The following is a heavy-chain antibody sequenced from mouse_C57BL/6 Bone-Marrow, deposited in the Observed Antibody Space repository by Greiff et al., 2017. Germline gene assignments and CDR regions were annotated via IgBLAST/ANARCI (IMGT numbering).Heavy chain of an antibody. D-gene: IGHD1-1*01. J-gene: IGHJ2*01. V-gene: IGHV1-52*01. CDR3: ARRKDYYGPYYFDY. CDR2: IDPSDSVT. CDR1: GYTFTSYW. Sequence: QVQLQQPGAELVRPGSSVKLSCKASGYTFTSYWMHWVKQRPIQGLEWIGNIDPSDSVTHYNQKFKDKATLTVDKSSSTAYMQLSSLTSEDSAVXYGARRKDYYGPYYFDYWGQGTTLTVSS.